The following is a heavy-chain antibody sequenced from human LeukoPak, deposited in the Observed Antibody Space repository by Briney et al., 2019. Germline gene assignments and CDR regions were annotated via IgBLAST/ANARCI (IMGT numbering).Heavy chain of an antibody. CDR1: GYTFTGYY. V-gene: IGHV1-2*06. J-gene: IGHJ4*02. D-gene: IGHD1/OR15-1a*01. CDR2: INPTSGGT. Sequence: ASVKVSCKASGYTFTGYYMHWVRQAPGQGLEWMGRINPTSGGTKHAQTPQGRGTMTRGTSLSTAYMELSRLRCNGQAVSYCSRKVAGSFLEQYFDLGGQGTLVTLSS. CDR3: SRKVAGSFLEQYFDL.